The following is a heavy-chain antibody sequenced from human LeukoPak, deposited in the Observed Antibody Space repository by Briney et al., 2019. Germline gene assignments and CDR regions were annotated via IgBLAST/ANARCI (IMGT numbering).Heavy chain of an antibody. V-gene: IGHV3-7*01. D-gene: IGHD2-15*01. J-gene: IGHJ6*03. CDR2: IKQDGSEK. CDR1: GFTFSNYW. Sequence: GGSLRLSCAASGFTFSNYWMNWVRQAPGKGLEWVANIKQDGSEKYYVDSVKGRFTISRDNAKNSLYLQMNSLRAEDTAVYYCAREGCSGSRCYSSTPSWYFYYMDVWGEGTTVTVSS. CDR3: AREGCSGSRCYSSTPSWYFYYMDV.